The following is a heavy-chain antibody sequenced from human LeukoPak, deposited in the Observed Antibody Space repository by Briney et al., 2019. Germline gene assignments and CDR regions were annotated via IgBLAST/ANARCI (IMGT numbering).Heavy chain of an antibody. CDR3: AKDDYYDSSGTH. J-gene: IGHJ4*02. V-gene: IGHV3-23*01. D-gene: IGHD3-22*01. CDR1: GFTFSSYA. CDR2: ISGSGSST. Sequence: GGSLSLPCAASGFTFSSYAMSWARHAPGKGLEWVSAISGSGSSTYYADSVKGRFTISRDNSKNTLYLQMSRLRAEDTAVYYCAKDDYYDSSGTHWGQGTLVTVSS.